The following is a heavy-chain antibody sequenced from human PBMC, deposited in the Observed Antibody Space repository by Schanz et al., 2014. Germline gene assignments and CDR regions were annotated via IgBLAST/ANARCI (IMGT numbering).Heavy chain of an antibody. V-gene: IGHV1-18*01. J-gene: IGHJ6*02. CDR1: GYSFTTYG. CDR2: ISVYHGHT. Sequence: QGQLVQSAPEVKKPGASVKVSCKASGYSFTTYGLNWVRQAPGQGLEWMGWISVYHGHTNYAEKVHGRVTMTTDTSTSTAYMELRSLISDDTAVYYCVRDAGWAFGDYHGMDVWGQGTSVTVSS. CDR3: VRDAGWAFGDYHGMDV. D-gene: IGHD3-10*01.